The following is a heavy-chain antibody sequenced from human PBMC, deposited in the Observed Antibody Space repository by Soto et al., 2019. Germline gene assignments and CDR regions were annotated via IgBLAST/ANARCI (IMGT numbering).Heavy chain of an antibody. Sequence: QVRLMESGGGVVQPGRSLRLSCAASGFTYNMYAIHWVRQAPGKGLEWVAVISYDGNNKFYAKSVKGRFTISRDNSKNILYLPMNSLGTGDTAVYYCTRDRGTGAVHSTGGGISLGQGILFTVSS. CDR2: ISYDGNNK. J-gene: IGHJ5*02. CDR3: TRDRGTGAVHSTGGGIS. CDR1: GFTYNMYA. V-gene: IGHV3-30-3*01. D-gene: IGHD2-2*01.